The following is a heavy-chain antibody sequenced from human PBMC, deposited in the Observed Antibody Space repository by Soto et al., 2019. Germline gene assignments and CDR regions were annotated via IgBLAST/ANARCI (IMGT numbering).Heavy chain of an antibody. CDR3: AREVAAAGTNFFDY. CDR2: INAGSGST. J-gene: IGHJ4*02. D-gene: IGHD6-13*01. CDR1: GFTFSSYA. V-gene: IGHV1-3*01. Sequence: ASVKVSCKASGFTFSSYAMHWLRQAPGQRLEWMGWINAGSGSTKYSQKFQGRVTITRDTSASIGLMELSSLTSEDTAVYYCAREVAAAGTNFFDYWGQGTLVTVSS.